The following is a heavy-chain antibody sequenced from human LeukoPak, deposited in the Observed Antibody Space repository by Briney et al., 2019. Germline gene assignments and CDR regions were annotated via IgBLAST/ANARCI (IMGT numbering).Heavy chain of an antibody. J-gene: IGHJ4*02. V-gene: IGHV3-23*01. D-gene: IGHD2-8*02. CDR2: MSAAGGST. CDR1: GFSVSSNS. Sequence: GRSLSLSCAASGFSVSSNSMSWVRQAPRKSPDWVSGMSAAGGSTYYAEAVKGRFTISRDNSKNTLYLQMNSLRAEDTAVYYCAKWGTGIPFDYWGQGTLVTVS. CDR3: AKWGTGIPFDY.